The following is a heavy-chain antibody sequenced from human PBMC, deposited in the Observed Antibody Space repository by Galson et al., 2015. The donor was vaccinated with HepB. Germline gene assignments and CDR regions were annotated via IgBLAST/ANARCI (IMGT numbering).Heavy chain of an antibody. V-gene: IGHV3-43*01. J-gene: IGHJ4*02. CDR1: GFTFDDYT. CDR2: ISWDGGST. Sequence: SLRLSCAASGFTFDDYTMHWVRQAPGKGLEWVSLISWDGGSTYYADSVKGRFTISRDNSKNSLYLQMNSLRTEDTALYYCAKDISPYYDILTGYSYFDYWGQGTLVTVSS. D-gene: IGHD3-9*01. CDR3: AKDISPYYDILTGYSYFDY.